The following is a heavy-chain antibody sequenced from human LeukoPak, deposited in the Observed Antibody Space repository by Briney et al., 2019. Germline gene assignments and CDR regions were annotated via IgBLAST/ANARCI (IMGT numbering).Heavy chain of an antibody. CDR3: AREVDRYCSSTSCYGSAFDI. CDR2: IYYSGST. J-gene: IGHJ3*02. CDR1: GGSISSSSYY. V-gene: IGHV4-39*07. Sequence: TASETLSPTCTVSGGSISSSSYYWGWIRQPPGKGLEWIGSIYYSGSTYYNPSLKSRVTISVDTSKNQFSLKLSSVTAADTAVYYCAREVDRYCSSTSCYGSAFDIWGQGTMVTVSS. D-gene: IGHD2-2*01.